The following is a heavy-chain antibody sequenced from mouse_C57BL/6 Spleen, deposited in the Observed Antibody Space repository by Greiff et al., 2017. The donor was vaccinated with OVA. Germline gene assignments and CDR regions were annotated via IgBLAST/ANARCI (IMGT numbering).Heavy chain of an antibody. CDR3: ARGTTVVAPDY. V-gene: IGHV1-26*01. CDR1: GYTFTDYY. CDR2: INPNNGGT. D-gene: IGHD1-1*01. Sequence: VQLQQSGPELVKPGASVKISCKASGYTFTDYYMNWVKQSHGKSLEWIGDINPNNGGTSYNQKFKGKATLTVDKSSSIAYMELRSLTSEDSAVYYCARGTTVVAPDYWGQGTTLTVSS. J-gene: IGHJ2*01.